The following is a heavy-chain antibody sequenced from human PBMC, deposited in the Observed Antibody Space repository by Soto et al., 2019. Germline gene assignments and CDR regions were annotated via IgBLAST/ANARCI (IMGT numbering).Heavy chain of an antibody. V-gene: IGHV3-33*01. CDR3: ARNDDIVVVPAATNYYYYGMDV. J-gene: IGHJ6*02. Sequence: GGSLRLSCAASGFTFSSYGMHWVRQAPGKGLEWVAVIWYDGSNKYYADSVKGRFTISRDNSKNTLYLQMNSLGAEDTAVYYCARNDDIVVVPAATNYYYYGMDVWGQGTTVTVSS. CDR2: IWYDGSNK. D-gene: IGHD2-2*01. CDR1: GFTFSSYG.